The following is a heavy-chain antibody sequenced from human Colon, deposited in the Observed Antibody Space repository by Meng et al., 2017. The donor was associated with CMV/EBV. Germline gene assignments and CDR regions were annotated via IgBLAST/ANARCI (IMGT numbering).Heavy chain of an antibody. CDR1: GGTFNNYA. V-gene: IGHV1-69*10. CDR2: IIPNLELA. J-gene: IGHJ6*02. D-gene: IGHD6-6*01. Sequence: SVKVSCKASGGTFNNYAVSWVRQAPGLGLEWMGGIIPNLELANYAQEFQGRVTISADKSTSTVYLELSSLRYEDTAVHYCARGGSSSPATYFYYYGMDVWGQGTTVTVSS. CDR3: ARGGSSSPATYFYYYGMDV.